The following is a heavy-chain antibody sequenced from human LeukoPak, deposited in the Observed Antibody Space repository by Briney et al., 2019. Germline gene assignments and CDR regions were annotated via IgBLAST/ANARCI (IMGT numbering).Heavy chain of an antibody. D-gene: IGHD3-3*01. J-gene: IGHJ4*02. Sequence: SETLSLTCAVYGGSFSGYYWSWIRQPPVKGLEWIGEINHSGSTNYNPSLKSRVTISVDTSKNQFSLKLSSVTAADTAVYYCARGLNYDFWSGYYSGIPFDYWGQGTLVTVSS. V-gene: IGHV4-34*01. CDR1: GGSFSGYY. CDR3: ARGLNYDFWSGYYSGIPFDY. CDR2: INHSGST.